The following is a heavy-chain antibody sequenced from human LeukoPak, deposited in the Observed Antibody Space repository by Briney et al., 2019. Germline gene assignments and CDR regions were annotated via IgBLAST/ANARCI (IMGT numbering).Heavy chain of an antibody. J-gene: IGHJ4*02. D-gene: IGHD1-7*01. Sequence: GGSLRLSCVASGFTFSSYGMHWVRQAPGKGLEWVAVISYDGSNKYYADSVKGRFTISRDNSKNTLYLQMNSLRAEDTAVYYCARAHNWKYGSFDFWGQGTLVTVSS. CDR3: ARAHNWKYGSFDF. CDR1: GFTFSSYG. CDR2: ISYDGSNK. V-gene: IGHV3-30*03.